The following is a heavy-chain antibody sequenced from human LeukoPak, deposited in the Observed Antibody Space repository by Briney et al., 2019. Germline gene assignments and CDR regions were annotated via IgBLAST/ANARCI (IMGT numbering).Heavy chain of an antibody. CDR2: INEDASER. Sequence: PGGSLRLSCAASGFRFNTYWMSWVRQAPGKGLEWVAHINEDASERYYVGSVQGRFSISRDNAKKSVYLQMNSLRAEDTAVYYCARIDIVVVPAARGAYYYMDVWGKGTTVTVSS. CDR3: ARIDIVVVPAARGAYYYMDV. CDR1: GFRFNTYW. J-gene: IGHJ6*03. D-gene: IGHD2-2*01. V-gene: IGHV3-7*01.